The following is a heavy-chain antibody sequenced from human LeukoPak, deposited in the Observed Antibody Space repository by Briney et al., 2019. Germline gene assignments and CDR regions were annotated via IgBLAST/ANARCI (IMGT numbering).Heavy chain of an antibody. CDR3: ARVGGYSSSWYVDY. Sequence: SETPSLTCTVSGGSISSYYWSWIRQPAGKGLEWIGRIYTSGSTNYNPSLKSRVTMSVDTSKNQFSLKLSSVTAADTAVYYCARVGGYSSSWYVDYWGQGTLVTVSS. J-gene: IGHJ4*02. CDR1: GGSISSYY. CDR2: IYTSGST. D-gene: IGHD6-13*01. V-gene: IGHV4-4*07.